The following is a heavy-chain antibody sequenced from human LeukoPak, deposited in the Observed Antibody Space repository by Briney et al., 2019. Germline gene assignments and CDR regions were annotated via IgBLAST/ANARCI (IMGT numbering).Heavy chain of an antibody. CDR2: IYASGST. CDR3: AREDIYDYVWGSYRLH. J-gene: IGHJ4*02. D-gene: IGHD3-16*02. CDR1: GGSISSGSYY. V-gene: IGHV4-61*02. Sequence: SQTLSLTCTASGGSISSGSYYWSWIRQPAGKGLEWIGRIYASGSTNYNPSLKGRVTISVDTSKNQFSLKLSSVTAADTAVYYCAREDIYDYVWGSYRLHWGQGTLVTVSS.